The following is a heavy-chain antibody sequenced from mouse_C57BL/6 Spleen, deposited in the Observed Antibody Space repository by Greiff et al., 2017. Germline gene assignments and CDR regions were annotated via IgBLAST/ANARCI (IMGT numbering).Heavy chain of an antibody. CDR1: GYTFTDYH. CDR2: LTPPPVGT. D-gene: IGHD2-4*01. J-gene: IGHJ3*01. V-gene: IGHV1-18*01. Sequence: EVQLQQSGPELVKPGASVQIPCKASGYTFTDYHMDWVKPSHGTSLAWIGDLTPPPVGTIYHQKFKGTDPLTVDQSSSTAYMELRSLTSEDTAVDYCARDDYDGGFADGGQGTLVTGAA. CDR3: ARDDYDGGFAD.